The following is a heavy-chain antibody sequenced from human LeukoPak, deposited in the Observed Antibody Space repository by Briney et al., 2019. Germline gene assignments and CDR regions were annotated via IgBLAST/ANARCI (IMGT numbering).Heavy chain of an antibody. J-gene: IGHJ2*01. Sequence: PGGSLRLSCAASGFTLSSHDVHWVRQVPGKGLEWISAINVAGNTYYSDSVKGRFSVSRDNAKNSVHLLMTSLRAGDTALYHCAREPDVYSSWYFDLWGRGTPVTVSS. CDR1: GFTLSSHD. CDR2: INVAGNT. V-gene: IGHV3-13*01. CDR3: AREPDVYSSWYFDL. D-gene: IGHD6-19*01.